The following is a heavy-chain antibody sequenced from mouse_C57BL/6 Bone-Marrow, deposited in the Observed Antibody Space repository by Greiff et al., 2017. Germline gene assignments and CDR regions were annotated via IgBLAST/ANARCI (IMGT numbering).Heavy chain of an antibody. V-gene: IGHV1-26*01. CDR3: ARERKSYGSSSY. Sequence: VQLQQSGPELVKPGASVKISCKASGYTFTDYYMNWVKQSHGKSLEWIGDINPNNGGTSYNQKFKGKATLTVDKSSSTAYMELRSLTSEDSAVYYCARERKSYGSSSYWGQGTLVTVSA. D-gene: IGHD1-1*01. CDR2: INPNNGGT. J-gene: IGHJ3*01. CDR1: GYTFTDYY.